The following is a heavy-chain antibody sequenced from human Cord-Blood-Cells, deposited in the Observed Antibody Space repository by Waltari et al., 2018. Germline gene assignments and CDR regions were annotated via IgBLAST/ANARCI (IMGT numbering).Heavy chain of an antibody. CDR3: ARDPGGIAAAGPLDY. V-gene: IGHV3-33*01. D-gene: IGHD6-13*01. Sequence: QVQLVESGGGVVQPGRSLRLSCAASGFTFRSYGMHWVRQAPGKGLEWVAVIWYDGSNKYYADSVKGRFTISRDNSKNTLYLQMNSLRAEDTAVYYCARDPGGIAAAGPLDYWGQGTLVTVSS. J-gene: IGHJ4*02. CDR2: IWYDGSNK. CDR1: GFTFRSYG.